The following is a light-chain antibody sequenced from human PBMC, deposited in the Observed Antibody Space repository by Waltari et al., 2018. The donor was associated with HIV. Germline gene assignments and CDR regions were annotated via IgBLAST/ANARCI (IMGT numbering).Light chain of an antibody. CDR1: QTVGSH. CDR3: QQRSNWLT. CDR2: DAS. J-gene: IGKJ4*01. Sequence: PGGSATLSCRASQTVGSHLAWYQHKPGQAPRLLIYDASNRATGIPARFSGSGSGTEFTLTISSLEPEDFADYYCQQRSNWLTFGGGTKVEIK. V-gene: IGKV3-11*01.